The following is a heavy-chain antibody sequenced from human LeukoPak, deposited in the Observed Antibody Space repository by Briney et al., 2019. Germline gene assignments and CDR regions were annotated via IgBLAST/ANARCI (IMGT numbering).Heavy chain of an antibody. CDR2: IDWDDDK. CDR1: GFSPSTSGMR. V-gene: IGHV2-70*04. D-gene: IGHD3-3*01. CDR3: QRLYDF. J-gene: IGHJ4*02. Sequence: SGPTLVNPTQTLTLTCTFSGFSPSTSGMRVSWIRQPPGKALEWLARIDWDDDKFYSTSLKTRLTISKDTSKNQVVLTMTNMDPWNTARFYCQRLYDFWGQGTLSPSPQ.